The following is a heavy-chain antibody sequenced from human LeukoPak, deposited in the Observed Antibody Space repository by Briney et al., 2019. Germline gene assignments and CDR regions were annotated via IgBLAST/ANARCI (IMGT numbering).Heavy chain of an antibody. V-gene: IGHV3-21*01. Sequence: GGSLRLSCVASGFTFSSYSMNWVRPAPGKGLEWVSSISSSISYIYYADSVKGRFTISRDNAKISLYLQMNSLRAEDTAVYYCARDRSVATNYYYYMDVWGKGTTVTVSS. D-gene: IGHD5-12*01. CDR2: ISSSISYI. CDR3: ARDRSVATNYYYYMDV. J-gene: IGHJ6*03. CDR1: GFTFSSYS.